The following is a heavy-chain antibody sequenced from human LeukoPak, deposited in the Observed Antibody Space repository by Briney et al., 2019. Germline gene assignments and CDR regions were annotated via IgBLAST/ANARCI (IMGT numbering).Heavy chain of an antibody. D-gene: IGHD7-27*01. CDR2: ITSDGSSP. CDR1: GFTFSSYW. Sequence: GGSLRLSCAASGFTFSSYWMHWVRQAPGKGLVWVSRITSDGSSPTYADSVKGRSTISRDNAKNTLYLQMNSLRTEDTAVYYCARGRTGHYDYWGQGTLVIVSS. J-gene: IGHJ4*02. CDR3: ARGRTGHYDY. V-gene: IGHV3-74*01.